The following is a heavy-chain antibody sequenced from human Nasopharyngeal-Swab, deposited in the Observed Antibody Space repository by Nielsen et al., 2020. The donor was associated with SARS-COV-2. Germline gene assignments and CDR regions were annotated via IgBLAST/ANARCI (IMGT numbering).Heavy chain of an antibody. J-gene: IGHJ6*02. Sequence: GESLKISCAASGFTFSYYAMHWVRQAPGKGLEWVAVIPYDGSSKFYADSVKGRFTISRDKSKNTLYLQMNSLRPEDTAVYSCASGGTAVATRYYGLDVWGQGTTVTVSS. V-gene: IGHV3-30*04. D-gene: IGHD6-19*01. CDR2: IPYDGSSK. CDR1: GFTFSYYA. CDR3: ASGGTAVATRYYGLDV.